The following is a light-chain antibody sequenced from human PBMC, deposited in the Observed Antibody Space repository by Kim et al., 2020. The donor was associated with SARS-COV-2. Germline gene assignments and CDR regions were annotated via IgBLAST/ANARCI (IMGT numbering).Light chain of an antibody. CDR3: NSRDSSGNHYV. Sequence: ALGQQGSINCERARLRSYYASWYQQKPGQAPVLVIYGKNNRPSGIPDRFSGSSSGNTASLTITGAQAEDEADYYCNSRDSSGNHYVFGTGTKVTVL. CDR2: GKN. J-gene: IGLJ1*01. CDR1: RLRSYY. V-gene: IGLV3-19*01.